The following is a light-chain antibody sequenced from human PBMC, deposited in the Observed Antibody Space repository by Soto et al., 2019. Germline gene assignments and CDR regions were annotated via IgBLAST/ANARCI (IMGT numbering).Light chain of an antibody. V-gene: IGLV2-18*02. CDR3: SSYTSISTDV. Sequence: QSALTQPPSVSGSPGQSVTISCTGTSGDVGGYNRVSWYQQPPGTAPKLIIYEVSNRPSGVPHRFSGSKSGDTASLTISGLQAEDEADYYCSSYTSISTDVFGTGTKLTVL. J-gene: IGLJ1*01. CDR1: SGDVGGYNR. CDR2: EVS.